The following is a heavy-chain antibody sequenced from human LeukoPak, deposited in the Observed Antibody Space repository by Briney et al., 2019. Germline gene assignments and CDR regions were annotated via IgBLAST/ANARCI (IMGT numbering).Heavy chain of an antibody. CDR3: AKDYFRRNGVYDAFDL. Sequence: PGGSLRLSCVGSGFTFGDFAMSWVRQAPGAGPEWVSVIGGDGGEKYYADFVKGRFTISRDNSENTLYLQMNSLRAEDTAVYYCAKDYFRRNGVYDAFDLWGHGTTVTVS. D-gene: IGHD3-9*01. J-gene: IGHJ3*01. V-gene: IGHV3-23*01. CDR2: IGGDGGEK. CDR1: GFTFGDFA.